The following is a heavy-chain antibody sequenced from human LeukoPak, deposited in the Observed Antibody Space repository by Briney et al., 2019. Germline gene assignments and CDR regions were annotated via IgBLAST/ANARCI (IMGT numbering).Heavy chain of an antibody. J-gene: IGHJ4*02. CDR1: GYTFTGYY. CDR2: INPNSGGT. CDR3: ARARNSRIAVAGY. V-gene: IGHV1-2*04. D-gene: IGHD6-19*01. Sequence: GASVKVSCKASGYTFTGYYMHRVRQAPGQGLEWMGWINPNSGGTNYAQKFQGWVTMTRDTSISTAYMELSRLRSDDTAVYYCARARNSRIAVAGYWGQGTLVTVSS.